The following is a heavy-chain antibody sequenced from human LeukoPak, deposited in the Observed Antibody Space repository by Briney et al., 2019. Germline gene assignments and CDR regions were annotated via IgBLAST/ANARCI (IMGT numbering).Heavy chain of an antibody. CDR3: AKDGAQYSSGPECDP. D-gene: IGHD6-19*01. Sequence: GGSLRLSCAATGLHFSGTAMSWVRQAPGKGLEWVSAISHDGMNAYYADSVKGRFTISRDNSKKTVSLEMSSLTAADTGVYYCAKDGAQYSSGPECDPRGQGALVTVSP. V-gene: IGHV3-23*01. CDR1: GLHFSGTA. CDR2: ISHDGMNA. J-gene: IGHJ5*02.